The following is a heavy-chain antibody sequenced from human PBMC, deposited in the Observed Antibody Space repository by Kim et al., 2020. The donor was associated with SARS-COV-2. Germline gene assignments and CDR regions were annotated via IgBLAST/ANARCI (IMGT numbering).Heavy chain of an antibody. Sequence: GGSLRLSCAASGFTFSNYAMSWVRQAPGKGLEWVPTISGRGGRTYSPDSVRGRFPISRDIPKNPLYLQMNTLRAEYTPIYYCAKDLGLYRGYDDFDYWG. CDR3: AKDLGLYRGYDDFDY. CDR2: ISGRGGRT. D-gene: IGHD5-12*01. CDR1: GFTFSNYA. J-gene: IGHJ4*01. V-gene: IGHV3-23*01.